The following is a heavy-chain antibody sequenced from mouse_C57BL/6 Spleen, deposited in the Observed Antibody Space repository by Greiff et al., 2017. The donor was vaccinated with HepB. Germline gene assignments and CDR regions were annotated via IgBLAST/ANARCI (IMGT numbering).Heavy chain of an antibody. CDR1: GFTFSDYG. V-gene: IGHV5-17*01. Sequence: VQLKESGGGLVKPGGSLKLSCAASGFTFSDYGMHWVRQAPEKGLEWVAYISSGSSTIYYADTVKGRFTISRDNAKNTLFLQMTSLRSEDTAMYYCARQGIYYFDYWGQSTTLTVSS. CDR3: ARQGIYYFDY. CDR2: ISSGSSTI. J-gene: IGHJ2*01.